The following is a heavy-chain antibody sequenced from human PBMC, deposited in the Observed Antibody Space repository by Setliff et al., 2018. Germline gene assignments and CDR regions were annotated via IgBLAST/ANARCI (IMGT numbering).Heavy chain of an antibody. CDR3: ARHVLSTRSGATYSVYFDY. J-gene: IGHJ4*02. D-gene: IGHD1-26*01. CDR2: IYPGDSDT. CDR1: GYSFTSYW. V-gene: IGHV5-51*01. Sequence: PGESLKISCKGSGYSFTSYWIGWVRQMPGKGLEWMGIIYPGDSDTRYSPSFQGQVTISADKSISTAYLQWSSLKASDTAMYYCARHVLSTRSGATYSVYFDYWGQGALVTVSS.